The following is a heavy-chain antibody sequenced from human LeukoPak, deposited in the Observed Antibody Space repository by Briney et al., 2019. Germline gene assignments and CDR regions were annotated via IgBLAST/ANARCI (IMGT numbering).Heavy chain of an antibody. Sequence: GASVKVSCKTSGYTFIDYYMHWVRQAPGQGLEWMGWISPKSGATDYAQKFQGSVTMTWDTSMTTAYMQLSSLRSDDTAVYFCARGEHYYDSSGREFEYWGQGTLVTVS. J-gene: IGHJ4*02. CDR1: GYTFIDYY. V-gene: IGHV1-2*02. D-gene: IGHD3-22*01. CDR2: ISPKSGAT. CDR3: ARGEHYYDSSGREFEY.